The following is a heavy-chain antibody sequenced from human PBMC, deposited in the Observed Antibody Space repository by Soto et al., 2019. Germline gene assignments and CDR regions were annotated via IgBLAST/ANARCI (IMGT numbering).Heavy chain of an antibody. CDR1: GGTFSSYA. J-gene: IGHJ6*02. D-gene: IGHD6-13*01. V-gene: IGHV1-69*01. CDR2: IILIFGTA. Sequence: QVQLVQSGAAVKKPGSSVKVSCKASGGTFSSYAISWVRQAPGQGLEWMGGIILIFGTANYAQKFQGRVKITADEPTSTAYMELSSLRSEDTAVYYCARGRAAAGRRRHYYYYGMDVWGQGTTVTVSS. CDR3: ARGRAAAGRRRHYYYYGMDV.